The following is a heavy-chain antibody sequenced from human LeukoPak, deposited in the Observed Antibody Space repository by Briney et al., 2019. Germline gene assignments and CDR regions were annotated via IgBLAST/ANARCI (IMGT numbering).Heavy chain of an antibody. Sequence: GGSLILSCAGSGFTVSSNYMSWVRQAPGKGLEWVSVIYTGGNTYYADSVKGRFTISRDNSKNTLYLQMNSLRAEDTAVYYCARGLIYSPNWFDPWGQGTLVTVSS. CDR2: IYTGGNT. CDR1: GFTVSSNY. D-gene: IGHD4-11*01. CDR3: ARGLIYSPNWFDP. J-gene: IGHJ5*02. V-gene: IGHV3-66*01.